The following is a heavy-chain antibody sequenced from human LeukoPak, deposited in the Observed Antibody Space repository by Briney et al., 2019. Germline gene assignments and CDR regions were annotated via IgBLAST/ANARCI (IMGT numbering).Heavy chain of an antibody. CDR2: IYYSGST. CDR1: GGSISSYY. J-gene: IGHJ4*02. V-gene: IGHV4-59*08. CDR3: ALGIQLWLFDY. Sequence: SETLSLTCTVSGGSISSYYWSWIRHPPGKGLEWIGYIYYSGSTNYNPSLKSRVTISVDTSKNQFSLKLSSVTAADTAVYYCALGIQLWLFDYWGQGTLVTVSS. D-gene: IGHD5-18*01.